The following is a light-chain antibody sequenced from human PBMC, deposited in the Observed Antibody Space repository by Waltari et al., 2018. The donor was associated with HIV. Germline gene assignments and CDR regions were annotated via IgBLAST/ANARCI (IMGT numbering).Light chain of an antibody. CDR1: QSVSKNY. J-gene: IGKJ3*01. Sequence: EIVLTQSPGTLSLSPGERAPLPCRASQSVSKNYLAVYQQKSGQAPRLLIYGASSRATGIADRFSGSGSGTDFTLTISRLEPEDFAVYYCQQYGSSPCTFGPGTKVDVK. CDR3: QQYGSSPCT. V-gene: IGKV3-20*01. CDR2: GAS.